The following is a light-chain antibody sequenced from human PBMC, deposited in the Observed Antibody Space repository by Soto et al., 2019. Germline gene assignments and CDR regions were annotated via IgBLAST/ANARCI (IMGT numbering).Light chain of an antibody. CDR2: DAS. V-gene: IGKV3-11*01. CDR3: QQRSNWPPIT. J-gene: IGKJ5*01. CDR1: QSFSNGH. Sequence: EIVLTQSPGTLSLSPGDRATLSCSASQSFSNGHLAWYQQKPGQAPRLLIYDASNRATGIPARFSGSGSGTDFTLTISSLEPEDFAVYYCQQRSNWPPITFGQGTRLEIK.